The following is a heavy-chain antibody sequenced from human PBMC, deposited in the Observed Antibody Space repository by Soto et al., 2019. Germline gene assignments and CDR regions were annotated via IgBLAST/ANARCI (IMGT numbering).Heavy chain of an antibody. Sequence: ASVKVFCKASGYTFTNYGISWVRQAPGQGLEWVGWIGAYNANTNYAQKVQGRVTMTTDTSTSTAYMELRSLRSDDTAVYYCARAGIYCSGGSCFWEGYFDSWGQGTLVTVSS. CDR1: GYTFTNYG. CDR2: IGAYNANT. V-gene: IGHV1-18*01. D-gene: IGHD2-15*01. CDR3: ARAGIYCSGGSCFWEGYFDS. J-gene: IGHJ4*02.